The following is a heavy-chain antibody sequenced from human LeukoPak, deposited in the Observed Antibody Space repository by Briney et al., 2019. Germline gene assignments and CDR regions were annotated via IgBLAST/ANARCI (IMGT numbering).Heavy chain of an antibody. CDR1: GFTFSDEY. V-gene: IGHV3-11*06. J-gene: IGHJ4*02. D-gene: IGHD3-10*01. Sequence: GGSLRLSCAASGFTFSDEYMSWIRQAPGKGLEWVSYISNSGTYTNYADSVRGRFTISRDNAKHSLYLQMTSLRDEDTAVYYCARVSGSYYFDYWGQGTLVTVSP. CDR2: ISNSGTYT. CDR3: ARVSGSYYFDY.